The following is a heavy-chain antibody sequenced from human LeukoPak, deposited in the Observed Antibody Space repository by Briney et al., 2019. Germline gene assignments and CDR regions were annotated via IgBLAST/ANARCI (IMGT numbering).Heavy chain of an antibody. D-gene: IGHD3-9*01. V-gene: IGHV3-33*08. J-gene: IGHJ6*02. CDR3: ARDRDILTGYYYGMDV. CDR2: IWYDGSNK. Sequence: GGSLRLSCAASGFTFSDYAMSWVRQAPGKGLEWVAVIWYDGSNKYYADSVKGRFTISRDNSKNTLYLQMNSLRAEDTAVYYCARDRDILTGYYYGMDVWGQGTTVTVSS. CDR1: GFTFSDYA.